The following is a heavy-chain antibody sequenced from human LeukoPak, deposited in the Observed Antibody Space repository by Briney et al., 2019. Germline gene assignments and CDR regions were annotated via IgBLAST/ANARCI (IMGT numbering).Heavy chain of an antibody. V-gene: IGHV4-34*01. J-gene: IGHJ3*02. D-gene: IGHD1-1*01. CDR1: GGSFSGYY. CDR2: INHSGST. Sequence: SETLSLTCAVYGGSFSGYYWSWIRQPPGKGLEWIGEINHSGSTNYNPSLKSRVTISVDTSTNQFSLKLSSVTAADTAVYYCARGWRNWNAPRPLGAFDIWGQGTMVTVSS. CDR3: ARGWRNWNAPRPLGAFDI.